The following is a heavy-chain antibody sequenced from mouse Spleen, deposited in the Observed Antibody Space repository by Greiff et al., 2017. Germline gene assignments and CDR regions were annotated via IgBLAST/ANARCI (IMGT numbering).Heavy chain of an antibody. J-gene: IGHJ1*01. CDR3: AKGAYYGNLGYFDV. CDR2: ISYDGSN. Sequence: EVKLVESGPGLVKPSQSLSLTCSVTGYSITSGYYWNWIRQFPGNKLEWMGYISYDGSNNYNPSLKNRISITRDTSKNQFFLKLNSVTTEDTATYYCAKGAYYGNLGYFDVWGAGTTVTVSS. CDR1: GYSITSGYY. D-gene: IGHD2-10*01. V-gene: IGHV3-6*01.